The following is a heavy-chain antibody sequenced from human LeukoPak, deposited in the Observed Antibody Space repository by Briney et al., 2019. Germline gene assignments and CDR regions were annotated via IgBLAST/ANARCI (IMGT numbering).Heavy chain of an antibody. CDR2: IYYSGRT. V-gene: IGHV4-59*01. D-gene: IGHD6-19*01. Sequence: SEALSLTCPVSGGSISRYYWSWIRQPPGKGLEWIGYIYYSGRTNYNPSLKRRVTISVDTSKDHFSLKLSSVTAADTAVYYCAVHPGYSSGRTYFDYWGKGTLVTVSS. J-gene: IGHJ4*02. CDR1: GGSISRYY. CDR3: AVHPGYSSGRTYFDY.